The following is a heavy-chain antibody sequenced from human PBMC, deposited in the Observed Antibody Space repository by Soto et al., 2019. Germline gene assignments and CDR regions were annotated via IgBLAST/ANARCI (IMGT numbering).Heavy chain of an antibody. CDR3: GRGGPERYSSSCSSFEY. J-gene: IGHJ4*02. Sequence: SQTLSLTCAISGDSVSSNSAAWNWIRQSPSRGLEWLGRTYYRSNWYNDYAVSVKSRITINPDTSKNQFSLQLNSVTPEDTAVYYCGRGGPERYSSSCSSFEYWGQGTLVTVSS. V-gene: IGHV6-1*01. CDR2: TYYRSNWYN. CDR1: GDSVSSNSAA. D-gene: IGHD6-13*01.